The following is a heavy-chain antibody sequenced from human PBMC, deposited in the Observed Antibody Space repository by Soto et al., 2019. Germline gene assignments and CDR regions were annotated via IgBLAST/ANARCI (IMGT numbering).Heavy chain of an antibody. CDR2: MNPNSGNT. CDR1: GYTFTSYD. Sequence: QVQLVQSGAEVKKPGASVKVSCKASGYTFTSYDINWVRQATGQGLEWMGWMNPNSGNTGYAQKFQGRVTMTMNTSISTAYMELSSLRSEDTAVYYCARVFESPLEINWFDPWGQGTLVTVSS. J-gene: IGHJ5*02. V-gene: IGHV1-8*01. D-gene: IGHD1-1*01. CDR3: ARVFESPLEINWFDP.